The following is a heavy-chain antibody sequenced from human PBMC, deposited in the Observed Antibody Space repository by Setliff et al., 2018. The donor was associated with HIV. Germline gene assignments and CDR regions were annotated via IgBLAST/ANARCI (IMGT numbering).Heavy chain of an antibody. J-gene: IGHJ4*02. CDR3: ARVPSRYCSPTTCPFFFDY. CDR2: INPSSTST. D-gene: IGHD2-15*01. V-gene: IGHV1-46*01. Sequence: ASVKVSCKASGYTFTTYYIHWVRQAPGQGLEWMGIINPSSTSTNYAQRFQGRVTMTRDTSTSTVYMELSSLRSEDTAVYYCARVPSRYCSPTTCPFFFDYWGQGTLVTVSS. CDR1: GYTFTTYY.